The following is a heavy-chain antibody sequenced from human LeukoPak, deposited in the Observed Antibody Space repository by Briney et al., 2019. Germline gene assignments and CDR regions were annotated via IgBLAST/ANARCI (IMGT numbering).Heavy chain of an antibody. D-gene: IGHD3-16*01. J-gene: IGHJ4*02. CDR1: GFSLSTSGVG. CDR3: AHRRLGGLFDY. CDR2: VYWNDDK. V-gene: IGHV2-5*01. Sequence: SGPTLVNPTQTLTLTCTFSGFSLSTSGVGVGWIRRPPGKALEWLALVYWNDDKRYSPSLKSRLTITKDTSKNQVVLTMTNMDPVDTATYYCAHRRLGGLFDYWGQGTLVTVSS.